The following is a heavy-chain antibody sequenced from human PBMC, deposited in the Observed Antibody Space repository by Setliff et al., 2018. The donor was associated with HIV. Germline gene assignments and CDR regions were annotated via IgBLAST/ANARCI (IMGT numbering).Heavy chain of an antibody. V-gene: IGHV4-34*01. J-gene: IGHJ4*02. CDR1: GGSFSGYY. Sequence: SETLSLTCAVYGGSFSGYYWSWIRQPPGKGLEWIGEINHDRTTNYNPSLKSRVTMSIDTSKNQFSLKLSSVTAADSGVYYCARDPPGYGDSKDYWGQGTLVTVSS. CDR2: INHDRTT. D-gene: IGHD4-17*01. CDR3: ARDPPGYGDSKDY.